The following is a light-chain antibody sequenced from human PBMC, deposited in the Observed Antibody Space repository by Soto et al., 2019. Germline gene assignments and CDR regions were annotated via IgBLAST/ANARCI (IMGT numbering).Light chain of an antibody. CDR1: QNIAKY. J-gene: IGKJ4*01. CDR3: QKYVSVPPT. V-gene: IGKV1-27*01. Sequence: DIQMTQSPSSLSASVGDRVTITCRASQNIAKYLAWYQQKPGKNPKLLIYAASTLQSGVPSRFSGSGSGTDFTLTISSLQPEDVATYYCQKYVSVPPTFGGGTEVEIK. CDR2: AAS.